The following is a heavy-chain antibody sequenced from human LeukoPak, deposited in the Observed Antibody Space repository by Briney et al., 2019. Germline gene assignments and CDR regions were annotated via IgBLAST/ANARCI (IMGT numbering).Heavy chain of an antibody. CDR1: GFTFSSYA. CDR3: VGYCSGGSCSN. J-gene: IGHJ4*02. V-gene: IGHV3-30*04. CDR2: ISYDGSNK. Sequence: GGSLRLSCAASGFTFSSYAIHWVRQAPGKGLEWVAVISYDGSNKYYADSVKGRFTISRDNSKNTLYLQMNSLRAEDTAVYYCVGYCSGGSCSNWGQGTLVTVSS. D-gene: IGHD2-15*01.